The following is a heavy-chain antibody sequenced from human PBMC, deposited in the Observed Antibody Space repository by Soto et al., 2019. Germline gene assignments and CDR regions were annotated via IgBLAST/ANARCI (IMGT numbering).Heavy chain of an antibody. CDR3: AREGVRGMDV. D-gene: IGHD3-16*01. V-gene: IGHV1-8*01. J-gene: IGHJ6*02. CDR2: LNPNSANT. CDR1: GYTFTSYD. Sequence: QVQLVQSGAEVKKPGASVKVACKASGYTFTSYDSNWLRQATGQGLERMGWLNPNSANTGYAQKYQGRVTMTLNTLLRSAYMVLSRLRSDDTAVHYCAREGVRGMDVWCQVNTVTVSS.